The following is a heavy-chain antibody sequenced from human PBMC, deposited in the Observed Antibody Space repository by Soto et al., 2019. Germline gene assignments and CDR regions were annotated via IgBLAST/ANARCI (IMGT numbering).Heavy chain of an antibody. J-gene: IGHJ4*02. CDR2: ISSSGSTI. CDR1: GLTFSSYE. CDR3: ARVGELRYFDWFHVNYYFDY. D-gene: IGHD3-9*01. V-gene: IGHV3-48*03. Sequence: QPGGSLRLSCAASGLTFSSYEMNWVRQAPGKGLEWVSYISSSGSTIYYADSVKGRFTISRDNAKNSLYLQMNSLRAEDTAVYYCARVGELRYFDWFHVNYYFDYWGQGTLVTVSS.